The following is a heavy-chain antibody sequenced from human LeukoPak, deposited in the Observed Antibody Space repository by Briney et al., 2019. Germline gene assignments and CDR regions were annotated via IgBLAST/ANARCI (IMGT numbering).Heavy chain of an antibody. V-gene: IGHV1-18*01. CDR2: ISAYNGNT. CDR1: VYTFTVYG. J-gene: IGHJ6*03. Sequence: ASVKVSCKASVYTFTVYGISRVRPAPGQGLEWMGWISAYNGNTNYAQKLQGRVTMTTDTSTSTAYMELRSLRSDDTAVYYCARDLGVVNYYYYYMDVWGKGTTVTISS. CDR3: ARDLGVVNYYYYYMDV. D-gene: IGHD3-3*01.